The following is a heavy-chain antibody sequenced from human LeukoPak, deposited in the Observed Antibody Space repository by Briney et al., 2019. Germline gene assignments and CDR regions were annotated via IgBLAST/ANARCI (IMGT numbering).Heavy chain of an antibody. J-gene: IGHJ6*02. CDR2: IYSGGST. CDR3: ARDGWVVVPAAGWDGYYYGMDV. D-gene: IGHD2-2*01. V-gene: IGHV3-66*01. CDR1: GFTVSSNY. Sequence: GGSLRLSCAASGFTVSSNYMGWVRQAPGKGLEWVSVIYSGGSTYYADSVKGRFTISRDNSKNTLYLQMNSLRAEDTAVYYCARDGWVVVPAAGWDGYYYGMDVWGQGTTVTVSS.